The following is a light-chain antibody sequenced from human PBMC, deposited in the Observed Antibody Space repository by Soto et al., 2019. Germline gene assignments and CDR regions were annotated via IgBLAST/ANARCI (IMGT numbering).Light chain of an antibody. J-gene: IGKJ1*01. CDR2: DAS. CDR1: QNIRSW. CDR3: QQYNSYPWT. V-gene: IGKV1-5*01. Sequence: DIQMTQSPSTLSASVGDRVTITCRASQNIRSWLAWYQQKPGKAPNLLIFDASSLESGVPSRFSGSGSGTEFTLTITSLQPDEFATYYCQQYNSYPWTFGQGTKVDIK.